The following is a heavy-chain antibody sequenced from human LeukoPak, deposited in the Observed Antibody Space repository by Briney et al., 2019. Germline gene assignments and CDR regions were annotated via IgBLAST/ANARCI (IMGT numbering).Heavy chain of an antibody. CDR1: GGSISSSSYY. J-gene: IGHJ6*03. D-gene: IGHD6-13*01. V-gene: IGHV4-39*07. CDR2: VYYSGYT. CDR3: ARDKGGSSWPYYYYYYYMDV. Sequence: SETLSLTCTVSGGSISSSSYYWGWIRQPPGKGLEWIGSVYYSGYTYYNPSLKSRVTISVDTSKNQFSLKLSSVTAADTAVYYCARDKGGSSWPYYYYYYYMDVWGKGTTVTVSS.